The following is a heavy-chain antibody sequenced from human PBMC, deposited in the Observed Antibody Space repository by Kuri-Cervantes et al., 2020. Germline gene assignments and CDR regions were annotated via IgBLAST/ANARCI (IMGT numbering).Heavy chain of an antibody. Sequence: SETLSLTCTVSDGSIGSGSYYWSWIRQPAGKGLEWIGRVYTSGSTNYNPSLRSRVSISIDTSKNQFSLKLSSVTAADTAVYYCARDGSGSYYDLLDYWGQGILVTVSS. CDR1: DGSIGSGSYY. CDR3: ARDGSGSYYDLLDY. J-gene: IGHJ4*02. V-gene: IGHV4-61*02. CDR2: VYTSGST. D-gene: IGHD1-26*01.